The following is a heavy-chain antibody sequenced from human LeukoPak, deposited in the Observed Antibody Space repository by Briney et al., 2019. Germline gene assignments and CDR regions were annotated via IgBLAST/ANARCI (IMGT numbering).Heavy chain of an antibody. V-gene: IGHV1-2*06. J-gene: IGHJ6*03. CDR1: GYTFTGYY. D-gene: IGHD5-18*01. CDR2: INPNSGGT. Sequence: ASVKVSCKXSGYTFTGYYMHWVRQAPGQGLEWMGRINPNSGGTNYAQKFQGRVTMTRDTSISTAYMELSRLRSDDTAVYYCARDGDSYGYYYYYYMDVWGKGTTVTVSS. CDR3: ARDGDSYGYYYYYYMDV.